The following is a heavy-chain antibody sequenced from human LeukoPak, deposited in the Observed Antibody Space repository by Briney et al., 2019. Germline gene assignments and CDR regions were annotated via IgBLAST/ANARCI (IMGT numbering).Heavy chain of an antibody. CDR3: ARGPIMITFGGVIVKEPFDY. D-gene: IGHD3-16*02. CDR2: INHSGST. Sequence: SETLSLTCAVYVGSFSGYYWSWIRDPPGKGLEWIGEINHSGSTNYNPSLKSRVTISVDTSKNQFSLKLSSVTAADTAVYYCARGPIMITFGGVIVKEPFDYWGQGTLVTVSS. J-gene: IGHJ4*02. CDR1: VGSFSGYY. V-gene: IGHV4-34*01.